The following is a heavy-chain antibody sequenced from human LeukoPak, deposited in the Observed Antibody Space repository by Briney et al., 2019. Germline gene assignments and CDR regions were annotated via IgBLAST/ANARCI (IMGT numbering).Heavy chain of an antibody. J-gene: IGHJ5*02. D-gene: IGHD4/OR15-4a*01. V-gene: IGHV1-2*02. CDR1: GYTFTGYY. CDR2: INPNSGGT. CDR3: ARFKRRNMVGFDP. Sequence: ASVKVSCKAAGYTFTGYYMHWVRQAPGQGLEWMGWINPNSGGTNYAQKFQGRVTMTRDTSISTAYMELSRLRSDDTAVYYCARFKRRNMVGFDPWGQGTLVTVSS.